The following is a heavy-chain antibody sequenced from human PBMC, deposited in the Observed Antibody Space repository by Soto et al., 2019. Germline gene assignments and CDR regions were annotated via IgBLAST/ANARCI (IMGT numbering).Heavy chain of an antibody. CDR2: MSISGGTT. CDR3: ASLLNRSFDFWLDP. D-gene: IGHD3-3*01. Sequence: QVQLVESGGGLVRPGGSLRLSCAASGFTFSDHYMSWIRQAPGKGLEWVSYMSISGGTTSYADSVKGRFTISRDNAKNSLYLQMNSLIADDTAVYFCASLLNRSFDFWLDPWGQGTLVTVIS. J-gene: IGHJ5*02. V-gene: IGHV3-11*01. CDR1: GFTFSDHY.